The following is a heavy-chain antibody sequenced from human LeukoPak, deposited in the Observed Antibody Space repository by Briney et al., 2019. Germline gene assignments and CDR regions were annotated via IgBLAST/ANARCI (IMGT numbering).Heavy chain of an antibody. D-gene: IGHD6-13*01. J-gene: IGHJ4*02. V-gene: IGHV3-30*18. CDR3: AKDLIGYSSSWPAY. CDR1: GFTFRSYG. CDR2: ISNDGSNK. Sequence: GRSLRLSCAASGFTFRSYGMHWVRQTPGKGLEWVALISNDGSNKYYADSVKGRFTISRDNSENTLYLQMNSLRAEDTAVYYCAKDLIGYSSSWPAYWGQGTLVTVSS.